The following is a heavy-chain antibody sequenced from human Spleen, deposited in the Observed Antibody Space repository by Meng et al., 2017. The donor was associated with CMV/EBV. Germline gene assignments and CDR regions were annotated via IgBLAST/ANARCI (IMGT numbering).Heavy chain of an antibody. CDR1: GGSISSGDYY. Sequence: SGPVLVKPSQTLALTCTVSGGSISSGDYYWSCICQPPGKGLEWIGRIYTSGSTNYNPSLKSRVTMSVDTSKNQFSLKLSSVTAADTAVYYCARDFGAVWFDPWGQGTLVTVSS. V-gene: IGHV4-61*02. CDR3: ARDFGAVWFDP. D-gene: IGHD3-16*01. CDR2: IYTSGST. J-gene: IGHJ5*02.